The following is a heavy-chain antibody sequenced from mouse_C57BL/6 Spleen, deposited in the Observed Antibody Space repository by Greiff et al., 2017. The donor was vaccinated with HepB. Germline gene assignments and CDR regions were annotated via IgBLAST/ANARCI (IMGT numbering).Heavy chain of an antibody. V-gene: IGHV5-17*01. CDR1: GFTFSDYG. J-gene: IGHJ1*03. CDR2: ISSGSSTI. CDR3: ARRDYYGSSHEYFDV. D-gene: IGHD1-1*01. Sequence: EVQVVESGGGLVKPGGSLKLSCAASGFTFSDYGMHWVRQAPEKGLEWVAYISSGSSTIYYADTVKGRFTIARDNAKNTLFLQMTSLRSEDTAMYYCARRDYYGSSHEYFDVWGTGTTVTVSS.